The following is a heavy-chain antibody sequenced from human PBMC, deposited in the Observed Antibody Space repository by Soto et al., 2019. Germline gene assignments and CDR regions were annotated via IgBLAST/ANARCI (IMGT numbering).Heavy chain of an antibody. CDR3: ARDGIWFGLDP. J-gene: IGHJ5*02. CDR1: GGSISSGDYY. V-gene: IGHV4-30-4*01. Sequence: PSETLSLTCTVSGGSISSGDYYWSWIRQPPGKGLEWIRYIYYSGSTYYNPSLKSRVTISVDTSKNQFSLKLSSVTAADTAVYYCARDGIWFGLDPWGQGTLVTVSS. D-gene: IGHD3-10*01. CDR2: IYYSGST.